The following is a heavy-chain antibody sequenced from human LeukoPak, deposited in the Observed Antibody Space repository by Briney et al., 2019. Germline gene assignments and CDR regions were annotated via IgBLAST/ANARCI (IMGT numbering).Heavy chain of an antibody. CDR2: ISHDGSNK. Sequence: PGGSLRLSCAASGFRFSNYGMHWVRQAPGKELEWVAAISHDGSNKYYADSVKGRSTISRDNSKNTLYLQMNSLRAEDTAVYYCAKDQVVGDYYDSSGSNFDYWGQGTLVTVSS. D-gene: IGHD3-22*01. J-gene: IGHJ4*02. CDR3: AKDQVVGDYYDSSGSNFDY. V-gene: IGHV3-30*18. CDR1: GFRFSNYG.